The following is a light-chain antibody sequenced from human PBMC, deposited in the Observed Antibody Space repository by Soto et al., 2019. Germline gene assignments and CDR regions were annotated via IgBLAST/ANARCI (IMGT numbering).Light chain of an antibody. Sequence: EIVLTQSPGTLSLSPGERATLSCRASQSVSSSYLAWYQQKPGQAPRLLIYGASSRATGIPDRFSGSGSGTDFTLTSSRLEPEDFAMYYCQQYGSAAWTVGQGTKVQIK. V-gene: IGKV3-20*01. CDR2: GAS. CDR3: QQYGSAAWT. J-gene: IGKJ1*01. CDR1: QSVSSSY.